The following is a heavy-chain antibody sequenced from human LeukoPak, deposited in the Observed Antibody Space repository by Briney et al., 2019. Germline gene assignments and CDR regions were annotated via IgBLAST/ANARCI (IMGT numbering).Heavy chain of an antibody. Sequence: ASVGVSFKASGYPFTGHYIPLGGPAPGPGVGGVGWINPNSGNTHYAQKFQDRVTMTRDTSISTAYMELSSLESDDTAIYYCAREGAAAEDVNWFDPWGQGTLVTVSS. D-gene: IGHD6-25*01. CDR2: INPNSGNT. CDR3: AREGAAAEDVNWFDP. J-gene: IGHJ5*02. V-gene: IGHV1-2*02. CDR1: GYPFTGHY.